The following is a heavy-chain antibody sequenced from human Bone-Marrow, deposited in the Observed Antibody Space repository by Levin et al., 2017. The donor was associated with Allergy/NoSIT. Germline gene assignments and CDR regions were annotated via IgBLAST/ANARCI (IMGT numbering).Heavy chain of an antibody. D-gene: IGHD6-19*01. J-gene: IGHJ4*02. Sequence: GASVKVSCKASGYSFINYGMNWVRQAPGQGLEWMGWINTNTGNPTYAQGFTGRLVFPLDTSVSMAYLQISSLTAEDSAIYYCASDLWDLEKGSGSSGWYRVPGGYWGQGTLVTVSS. V-gene: IGHV7-4-1*04. CDR1: GYSFINYG. CDR3: ASDLWDLEKGSGSSGWYRVPGGY. CDR2: INTNTGNP.